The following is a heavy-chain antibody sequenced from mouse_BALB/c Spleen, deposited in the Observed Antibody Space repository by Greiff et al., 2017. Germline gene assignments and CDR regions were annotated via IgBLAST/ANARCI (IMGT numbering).Heavy chain of an antibody. CDR3: ARHGWDGGFAY. CDR2: ISNGGGST. D-gene: IGHD4-1*01. CDR1: GFTFSSYT. J-gene: IGHJ3*01. Sequence: DVKLVESGGGLVQPGGSLKLSCAASGFTFSSYTMSWVRQTPEKRLEWVAYISNGGGSTYYPDTVKGRFTISRDNAKNTLYLQMSSLKSEDTAMYYCARHGWDGGFAYWGQGTLVTVSA. V-gene: IGHV5-12-2*01.